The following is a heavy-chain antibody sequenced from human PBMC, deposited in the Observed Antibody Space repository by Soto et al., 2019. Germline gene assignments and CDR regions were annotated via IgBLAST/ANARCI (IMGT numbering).Heavy chain of an antibody. Sequence: ASVKVSCKASGYTFTYYYIHLVRQAPGQGLEWMGWINPNSGGTKYAQRFQGRVTMTGDTSITTAHMDLIRLNSDDTAVYYCARAGIAAAGSGEFAMDVWGQGTTVTVSS. CDR1: GYTFTYYY. CDR3: ARAGIAAAGSGEFAMDV. D-gene: IGHD6-13*01. V-gene: IGHV1-2*02. J-gene: IGHJ6*02. CDR2: INPNSGGT.